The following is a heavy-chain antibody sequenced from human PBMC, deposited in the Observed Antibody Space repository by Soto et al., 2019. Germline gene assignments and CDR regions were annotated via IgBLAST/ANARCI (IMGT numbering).Heavy chain of an antibody. CDR1: GGSISSYY. CDR3: ARRYGGALEL. Sequence: QVQLQESGPGLVKPSETLSLTCTVSGGSISSYYWSWIRQPPGKGLEWIGYIYYSGSTNYNPSLKRRVTISVDTAKNQFSLKLSSVTAADTAVYYCARRYGGALELWGQGTLVTVSS. CDR2: IYYSGST. V-gene: IGHV4-59*12. D-gene: IGHD4-17*01. J-gene: IGHJ4*02.